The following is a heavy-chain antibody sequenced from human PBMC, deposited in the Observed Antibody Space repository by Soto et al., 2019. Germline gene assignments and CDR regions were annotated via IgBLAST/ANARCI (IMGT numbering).Heavy chain of an antibody. Sequence: QVQLVQSGAEVKKPGASVKVSCKASGYTFTSYGISWVRQAPGQGLEWMGWISAYNGNTNYAQKLQGRVTMTTETSTSTGYMEVRSLRSDDPAVYYFARVVGATGGGNWFDPWGQGALVTVSS. CDR1: GYTFTSYG. CDR3: ARVVGATGGGNWFDP. V-gene: IGHV1-18*04. CDR2: ISAYNGNT. J-gene: IGHJ5*02. D-gene: IGHD1-26*01.